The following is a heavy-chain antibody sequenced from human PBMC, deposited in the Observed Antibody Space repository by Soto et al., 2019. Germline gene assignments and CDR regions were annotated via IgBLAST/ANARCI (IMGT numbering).Heavy chain of an antibody. CDR1: GFTFNNYA. J-gene: IGHJ4*02. Sequence: EVQLLESGGGLVQPGGSLRLSCAASGFTFNNYAMTWVRQAPGKGLEWVSAISGGGDTTSYADSVKGRFTVSRDGSKNTLDLQRSSLRAEDTARYYCAKGRGGLGSLTPRVDFWGQGTLVTVSS. CDR3: AKGRGGLGSLTPRVDF. CDR2: ISGGGDTT. D-gene: IGHD3-10*01. V-gene: IGHV3-23*01.